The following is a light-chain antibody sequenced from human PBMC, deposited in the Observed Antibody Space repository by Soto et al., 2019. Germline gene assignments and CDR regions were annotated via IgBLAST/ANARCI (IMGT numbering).Light chain of an antibody. J-gene: IGLJ2*01. CDR3: CSYGRSVV. Sequence: QSALTQPASVSGSPGQSITISCTGISNDVGTYNLVFWYQHHPGKAPKLIIYEASKRPSGVPNRFSGSKSGNTASLTISGRHAEDEADYFCCSYGRSVVFGGGTKLTVL. CDR1: SNDVGTYNL. CDR2: EAS. V-gene: IGLV2-23*01.